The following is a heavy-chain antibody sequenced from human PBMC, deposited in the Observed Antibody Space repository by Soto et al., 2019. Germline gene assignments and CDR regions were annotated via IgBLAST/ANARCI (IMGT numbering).Heavy chain of an antibody. V-gene: IGHV3-23*01. CDR1: GFTFSAYA. D-gene: IGHD6-13*01. CDR2: ISGSAGAT. J-gene: IGHJ4*02. Sequence: PGGSLSLSCAASGFTFSAYAMTWVRQAPGKGLEWVSVISGSAGATYYADSVKGRFTISRDNSKNTLYLQMNSLRAEDTAVYYCARQDYSTTWYLNYWGQGTLVTVSS. CDR3: ARQDYSTTWYLNY.